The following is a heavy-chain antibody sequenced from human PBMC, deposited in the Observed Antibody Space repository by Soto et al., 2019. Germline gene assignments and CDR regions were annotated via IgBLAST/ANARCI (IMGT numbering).Heavy chain of an antibody. V-gene: IGHV1-69*13. D-gene: IGHD6-13*01. CDR3: ARDGAAAGSLGAFDI. Sequence: ASVKVSCKASGGTFSSYAISWVRQAPGQGLEWMGGIIPIFGTANYAQKFQGRVTITADESTSTAYMELSSLRSEDTAVYYCARDGAAAGSLGAFDIWGEGTMVTVSS. CDR1: GGTFSSYA. CDR2: IIPIFGTA. J-gene: IGHJ3*02.